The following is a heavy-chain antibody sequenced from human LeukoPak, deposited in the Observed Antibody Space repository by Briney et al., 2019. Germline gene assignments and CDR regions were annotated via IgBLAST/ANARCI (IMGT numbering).Heavy chain of an antibody. D-gene: IGHD2-2*01. CDR2: ISYDGSNK. V-gene: IGHV3-30*04. CDR3: ARDHELGCSSTSCYGWFDP. J-gene: IGHJ5*02. CDR1: GFTFSSYA. Sequence: GGSLRLSCAASGFTFSSYAMHGVRQAPGKGVEGVAVISYDGSNKYYADSVKGRFTISRDNSKNALYLQMNSLRAEDTAVYYCARDHELGCSSTSCYGWFDPWGQGTLVTVSS.